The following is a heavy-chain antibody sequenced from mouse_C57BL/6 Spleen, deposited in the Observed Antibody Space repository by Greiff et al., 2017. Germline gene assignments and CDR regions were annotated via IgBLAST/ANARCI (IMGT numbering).Heavy chain of an antibody. CDR1: GYTFTDYE. Sequence: VQLQQSGAELVRPGASVTLSCKASGYTFTDYEMHWVKQTPVDGLEWIGAIDPETGGTAYNQKFKGKAILTADKSSSTAYMELRSLTSEDSAVYYCTRSHYYGSSPYWGQGTTLTVSS. V-gene: IGHV1-15*01. CDR2: IDPETGGT. J-gene: IGHJ2*01. D-gene: IGHD1-1*01. CDR3: TRSHYYGSSPY.